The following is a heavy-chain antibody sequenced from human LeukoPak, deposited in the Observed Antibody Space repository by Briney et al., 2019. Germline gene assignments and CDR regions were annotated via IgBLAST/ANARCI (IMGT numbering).Heavy chain of an antibody. CDR3: YCGGDIGGFDY. J-gene: IGHJ4*02. D-gene: IGHD2-21*02. V-gene: IGHV1-46*01. Sequence: ASVKVSCKASGYTFTSYYMHWVRQAPGQGLEWMGIINPSGGSTSYAQKFQGRVTMTRDTSTSTVYVELSSLRSEDTAVYYCYCGGDIGGFDYWGQGTLVTVSS. CDR2: INPSGGST. CDR1: GYTFTSYY.